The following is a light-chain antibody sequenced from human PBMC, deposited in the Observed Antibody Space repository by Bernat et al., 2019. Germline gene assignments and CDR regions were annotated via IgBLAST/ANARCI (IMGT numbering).Light chain of an antibody. CDR3: TSFARGNTLV. Sequence: QSALTQPASVSGSPGQSITISCRGTSSDVGSQDLVSWYRQYPGKAPKLMLYEVIKRPSGVSNRFSGSKSGNTASLTISGLQAEDEADYSCTSFARGNTLVFGGGTKLTVL. J-gene: IGLJ3*02. V-gene: IGLV2-23*02. CDR1: SSDVGSQDL. CDR2: EVI.